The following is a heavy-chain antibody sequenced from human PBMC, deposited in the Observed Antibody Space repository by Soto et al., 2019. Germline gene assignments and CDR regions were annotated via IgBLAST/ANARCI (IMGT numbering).Heavy chain of an antibody. Sequence: GASVKVSCKTSGFNFTAYGISWVRQAPGQGLEWMGWISCYNGKTKYAQKVQGRVTMTTDTSTSTAYMEVRSLRSDDTAIYYCARDAPPPELRFLEWHNYDYNGMDVWGQGTTVTVSS. J-gene: IGHJ6*02. D-gene: IGHD3-3*01. CDR3: ARDAPPPELRFLEWHNYDYNGMDV. V-gene: IGHV1-18*01. CDR1: GFNFTAYG. CDR2: ISCYNGKT.